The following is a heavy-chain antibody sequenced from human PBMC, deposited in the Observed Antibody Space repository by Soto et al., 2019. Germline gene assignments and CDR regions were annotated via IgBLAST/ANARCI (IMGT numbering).Heavy chain of an antibody. Sequence: PGGSLTLSCTASGGSFGSGNIYWVCQGPGKGLGWVSFITSRSSSIYYADSLSGPFTITRDNAKNSLYLQMDGLRAEDTAVYYCAREGGAYCTNGVCWWDYWGQGTLVTVSS. CDR1: GGSFGSGN. J-gene: IGHJ4*02. V-gene: IGHV3-21*01. D-gene: IGHD2-8*01. CDR2: ITSRSSSI. CDR3: AREGGAYCTNGVCWWDY.